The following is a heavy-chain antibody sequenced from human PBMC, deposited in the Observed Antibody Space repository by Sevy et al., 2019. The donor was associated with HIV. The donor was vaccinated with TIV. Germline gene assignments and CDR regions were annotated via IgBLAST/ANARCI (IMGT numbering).Heavy chain of an antibody. CDR1: SGSISSGAYY. CDR2: IYTNGIT. Sequence: SETLALTCTVSSGSISSGAYYWSWIRQPAGKGLEWIGRIYTNGITTYTPSLNSRVTISVDTSKNQFSLKLRSVTAADTAVYYCAREGRGAVTGTGNSFDIWGQGTMVTVSS. V-gene: IGHV4-61*02. J-gene: IGHJ3*02. CDR3: AREGRGAVTGTGNSFDI. D-gene: IGHD6-13*01.